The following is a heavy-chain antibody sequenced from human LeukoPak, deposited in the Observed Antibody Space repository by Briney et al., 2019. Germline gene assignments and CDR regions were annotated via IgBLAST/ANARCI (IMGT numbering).Heavy chain of an antibody. J-gene: IGHJ4*02. V-gene: IGHV4-34*01. Sequence: SETLSLTCAVYGGSFSGYYWSWIRQPPGKGLEWIGEINHSGSTNYNPSLKSRVTISVDTSKNQFSLNLRSVTSADTAVYFCTRVSIHGDSDYWGQGTLVTVSS. CDR1: GGSFSGYY. CDR2: INHSGST. CDR3: TRVSIHGDSDY.